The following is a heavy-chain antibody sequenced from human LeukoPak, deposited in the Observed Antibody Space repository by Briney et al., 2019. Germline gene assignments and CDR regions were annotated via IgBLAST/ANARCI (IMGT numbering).Heavy chain of an antibody. J-gene: IGHJ4*02. D-gene: IGHD1-26*01. CDR1: GFIFSDFY. CDR3: ARDGASGSLDY. CDR2: FSISGTTT. V-gene: IGHV3-11*04. Sequence: PGGSLRLSCAASGFIFSDFYMGWIRQAPGKGLEWVSYFSISGTTTNYADSVKGRFTISRDNAKNSLYLQMNSLRAEDTAVYYCARDGASGSLDYWGQGTLVTVSS.